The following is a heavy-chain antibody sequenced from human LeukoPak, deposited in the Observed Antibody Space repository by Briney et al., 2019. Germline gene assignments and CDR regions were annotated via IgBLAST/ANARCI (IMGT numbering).Heavy chain of an antibody. CDR3: ARSATGFRQDY. CDR2: IYHSGIT. Sequence: AETLSLTCAVSGYSISSGYYWGWIRQPPGKGLEWIGSIYHSGITYYNPSLKSRVTISVDTSKNQFSLKLSAVTAADTAVYYCARSATGFRQDYWGQGTLVTVSS. J-gene: IGHJ4*02. CDR1: GYSISSGYY. V-gene: IGHV4-38-2*01. D-gene: IGHD3-9*01.